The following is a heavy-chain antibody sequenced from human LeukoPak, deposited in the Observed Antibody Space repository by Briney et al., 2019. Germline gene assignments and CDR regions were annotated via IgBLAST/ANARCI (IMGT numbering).Heavy chain of an antibody. D-gene: IGHD3-10*01. CDR2: ISWNSGSI. J-gene: IGHJ6*04. CDR3: AKSLRRITMVRGVMDV. V-gene: IGHV3-9*01. CDR1: GFTFDDYA. Sequence: GGSLRLSCAASGFTFDDYAMHWVRQAPGKGLEWVSGISWNSGSIGYADSVKGRFTISRDNAKNSLYLQMNSLRAEDTALYYCAKSLRRITMVRGVMDVWGKGTTVTISS.